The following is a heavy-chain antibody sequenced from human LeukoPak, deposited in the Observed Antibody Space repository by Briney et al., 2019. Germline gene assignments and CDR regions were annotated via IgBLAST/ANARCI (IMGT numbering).Heavy chain of an antibody. CDR3: ARDKVVGATIFDY. V-gene: IGHV3-7*03. CDR2: IKQDGSEI. Sequence: GGSLRPSCEASGFTFGKYAMSWVRQAPGKGLEWVANIKQDGSEIYYVDSVKGRFTISRDNAKNSLYLQMNSLRAEDTAVYYCARDKVVGATIFDYWGQGTLVTVSS. CDR1: GFTFGKYA. D-gene: IGHD1-26*01. J-gene: IGHJ4*02.